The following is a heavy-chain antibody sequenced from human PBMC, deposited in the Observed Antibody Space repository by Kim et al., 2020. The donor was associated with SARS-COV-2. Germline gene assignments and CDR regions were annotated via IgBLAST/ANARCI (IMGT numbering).Heavy chain of an antibody. Sequence: SETLSLTCAVYGGSFSGYYWSWIRQPPGKGLEWIGEINHSGSTNYNPSLKSRVTISVDTSKNQFSLKLSSVTAADTAVYYCARGGIHRLSYYYGMDVWGQGTTVTVSS. CDR2: INHSGST. J-gene: IGHJ6*02. V-gene: IGHV4-34*01. D-gene: IGHD5-18*01. CDR1: GGSFSGYY. CDR3: ARGGIHRLSYYYGMDV.